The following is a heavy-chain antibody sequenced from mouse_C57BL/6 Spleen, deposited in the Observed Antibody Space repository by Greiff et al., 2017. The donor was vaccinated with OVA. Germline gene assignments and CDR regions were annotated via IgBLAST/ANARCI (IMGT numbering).Heavy chain of an antibody. J-gene: IGHJ4*01. CDR1: GYTFTSYW. V-gene: IGHV1-55*01. CDR3: ARFPGHGSSYYAMDY. Sequence: QVQLQQPGAELVKPGASVKMSCKASGYTFTSYWITWVKQRPGQGLEWIGDIYPGSGSTNYNEKFKSKATLTVDTSSSTAYMQLSSLTSEDSAVYYCARFPGHGSSYYAMDYWGQGTSVTVSS. CDR2: IYPGSGST. D-gene: IGHD1-1*01.